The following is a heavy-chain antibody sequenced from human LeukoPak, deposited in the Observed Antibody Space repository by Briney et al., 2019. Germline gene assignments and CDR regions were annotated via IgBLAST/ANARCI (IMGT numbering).Heavy chain of an antibody. D-gene: IGHD6-19*01. CDR1: GGSISSSSYY. CDR3: ASTSGYSSGWGAFDI. Sequence: SETLSLTCTVSGGSISSSSYYWGWIRQPPGKGLEWIGSIYYSGSTYYNPSLKSRVTISVDTSKNQFSLKLSSVTAADTAVYYCASTSGYSSGWGAFDIWGQGTMVTVSS. V-gene: IGHV4-39*07. CDR2: IYYSGST. J-gene: IGHJ3*02.